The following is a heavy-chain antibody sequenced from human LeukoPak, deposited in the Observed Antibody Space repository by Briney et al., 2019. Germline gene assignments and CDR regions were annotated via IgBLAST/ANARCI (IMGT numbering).Heavy chain of an antibody. Sequence: GRSLRLSCAASGFTFSSYGMHWVRQAPGKGLEWVAVISYDGSNKYYADSVKGRFTISRDNSKNTLYLQMNSLRAEDTAVYYCAKDMVKCSSGLDYWGQGTLVTVSS. J-gene: IGHJ4*02. CDR1: GFTFSSYG. CDR2: ISYDGSNK. CDR3: AKDMVKCSSGLDY. V-gene: IGHV3-30*18. D-gene: IGHD6-19*01.